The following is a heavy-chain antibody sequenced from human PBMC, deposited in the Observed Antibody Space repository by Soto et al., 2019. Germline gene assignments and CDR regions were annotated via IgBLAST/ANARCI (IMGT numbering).Heavy chain of an antibody. V-gene: IGHV1-18*01. CDR1: GYTFTSYG. CDR2: ISAYNGNT. J-gene: IGHJ4*02. D-gene: IGHD5-12*01. CDR3: ARGHWGIVATADFDY. Sequence: GASVKVSCKASGYTFTSYGISWVRQAPGQGLEWMGWISAYNGNTNYAQKLQGRVTMTTDTSTSTAYMELRSLRSDDTAVYYCARGHWGIVATADFDYWGQGTLVTVSS.